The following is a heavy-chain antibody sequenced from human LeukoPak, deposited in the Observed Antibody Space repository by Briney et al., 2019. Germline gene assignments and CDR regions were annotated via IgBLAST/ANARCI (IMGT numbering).Heavy chain of an antibody. Sequence: SETLSLTCTVSGGSMSSYYWSWIRQPPGKRLEWIGYIYYSGNTNSNPPLKSRVTISVDTSKNQFSLNLSSVTAADTAVYYCARVRDRSLNNWFDPWGQGTLVTVSS. V-gene: IGHV4-59*01. CDR1: GGSMSSYY. J-gene: IGHJ5*02. CDR3: ARVRDRSLNNWFDP. CDR2: IYYSGNT. D-gene: IGHD3-22*01.